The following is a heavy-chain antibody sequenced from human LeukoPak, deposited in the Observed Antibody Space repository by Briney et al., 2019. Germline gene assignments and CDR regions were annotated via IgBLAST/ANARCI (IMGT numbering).Heavy chain of an antibody. CDR2: INHSGST. CDR3: ARHGSVRSPLGP. J-gene: IGHJ5*02. D-gene: IGHD3-10*01. Sequence: PSETLSLTCAVYGGSFSCYYWSWIRQPPGKGLEWIGEINHSGSTNYNPSLKSRVTISVDTSKNQFSLNLRSVTAADTAVYYCARHGSVRSPLGPWGQGTLVTVSS. V-gene: IGHV4-34*01. CDR1: GGSFSCYY.